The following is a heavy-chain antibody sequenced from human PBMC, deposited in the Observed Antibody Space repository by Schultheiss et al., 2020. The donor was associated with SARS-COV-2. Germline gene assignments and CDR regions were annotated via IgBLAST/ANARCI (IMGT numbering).Heavy chain of an antibody. CDR3: ANNAIINWFDP. CDR1: GFTFSSYA. D-gene: IGHD2/OR15-2a*01. Sequence: GGSLRLSCAASGFTFSSYAMSWVRQAPGKGLEWVSYISSSGSTIYYADSVKGRFTMSRDNSKNTLYLQMNSLRAEDTAVYYCANNAIINWFDPWGQGTLVTVSS. CDR2: ISSSGSTI. V-gene: IGHV3-23*01. J-gene: IGHJ5*02.